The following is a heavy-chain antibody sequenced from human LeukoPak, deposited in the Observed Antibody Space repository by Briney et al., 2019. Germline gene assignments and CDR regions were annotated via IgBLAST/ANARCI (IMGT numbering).Heavy chain of an antibody. D-gene: IGHD2-15*01. CDR2: ISYGGSNE. CDR3: AKDGGSDPDSFDI. J-gene: IGHJ3*02. V-gene: IGHV3-30*18. CDR1: GFTFCSYG. Sequence: PGRSLRLSCAVSGFTFCSYGMYWVRHAPGKGLVWVVVISYGGSNEYYVDYVKGRLTNSCDNSKNTLELKMSSLRAHDTALYYCAKDGGSDPDSFDIWGQGTSVTVSS.